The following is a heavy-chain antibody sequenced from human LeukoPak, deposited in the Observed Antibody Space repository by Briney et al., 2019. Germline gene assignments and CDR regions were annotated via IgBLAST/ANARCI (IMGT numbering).Heavy chain of an antibody. CDR2: IGSSGSTI. V-gene: IGHV3-48*03. CDR3: ARNHYDILTGSFYYYYYMDV. D-gene: IGHD3-9*01. J-gene: IGHJ6*03. CDR1: GFTFSSYE. Sequence: GGSLRLSCAASGFTFSSYEMNWLGQAPGKGLAWVFYIGSSGSTIYYADSVKGRFTISRDNAKNSLYLQMNSLRAEDTAVYYCARNHYDILTGSFYYYYYMDVWGKGTTVTISS.